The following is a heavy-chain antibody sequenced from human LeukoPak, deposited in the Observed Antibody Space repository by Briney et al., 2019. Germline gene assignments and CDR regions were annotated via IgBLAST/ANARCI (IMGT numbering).Heavy chain of an antibody. D-gene: IGHD6-25*01. Sequence: GGSLRLSCAASGFTFSSYGMHWVRQAPGKGLEWVAFIRYDGSIKYYADSVKGRFTISRDNSKNTLYLQMNSLRAEDTAVYYCASFLSARTIDYWGQGTLVTVSS. CDR3: ASFLSARTIDY. J-gene: IGHJ4*02. V-gene: IGHV3-30*02. CDR2: IRYDGSIK. CDR1: GFTFSSYG.